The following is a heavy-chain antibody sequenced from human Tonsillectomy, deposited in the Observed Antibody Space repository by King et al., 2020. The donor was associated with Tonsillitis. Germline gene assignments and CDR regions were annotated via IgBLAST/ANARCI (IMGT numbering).Heavy chain of an antibody. CDR1: GHTFANAW. V-gene: IGHV3-15*01. CDR3: AALLYDLFTCYYFS. CDR2: IKGDPEGGTT. Sequence: VQLVESGGGLVKPGGSLKVSCIASGHTFANAWMTWVRQAPGKGLEGIGRIKGDPEGGTTDYATPVKGRFVISRDDSKNTLYLHMSSLKTDDTAVYYFAALLYDLFTCYYFSWGQGTLVTVSS. D-gene: IGHD3-9*01. J-gene: IGHJ4*02.